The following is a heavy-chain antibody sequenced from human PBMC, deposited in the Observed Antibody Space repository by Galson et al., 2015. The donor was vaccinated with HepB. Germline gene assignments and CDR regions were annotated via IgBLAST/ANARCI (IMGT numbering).Heavy chain of an antibody. J-gene: IGHJ6*02. D-gene: IGHD5-12*01. CDR3: ASQAGYDYGEYYYYGMDV. CDR2: IIPIFGTA. CDR1: GGTFSSYV. V-gene: IGHV1-69*13. Sequence: SVKVSCKASGGTFSSYVISWVRQAPGQGLEWMGGIIPIFGTANYAQKFQGRVTITADESTSTAYMELSSLRSEDTAVYYCASQAGYDYGEYYYYGMDVWGQGTTVTVSS.